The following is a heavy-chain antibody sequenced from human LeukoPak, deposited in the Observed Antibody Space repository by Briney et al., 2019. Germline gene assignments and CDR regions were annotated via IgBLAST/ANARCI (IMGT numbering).Heavy chain of an antibody. V-gene: IGHV3-23*01. CDR2: ISGSGGST. CDR1: GFTFSSYG. Sequence: GGSLRLSCAASGFTFSSYGMSWVRRAPGKGLEWVSAISGSGGSTYYADSVKGRFTISRDNSKNTLYLQMNSLRAEDTAVYYCARRPFKYYDILTGSYRSEFDYWGQGTLVTVSS. J-gene: IGHJ4*02. CDR3: ARRPFKYYDILTGSYRSEFDY. D-gene: IGHD3-9*01.